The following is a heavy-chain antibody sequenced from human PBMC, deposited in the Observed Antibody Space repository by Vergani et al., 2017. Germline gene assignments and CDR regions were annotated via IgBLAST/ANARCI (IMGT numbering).Heavy chain of an antibody. CDR3: AKDWGSTQRPGRYYFDY. Sequence: QVQLVESGGGVVQRGGSLRLSCATSGFTLSNYDMQWIRQGPGKGLEFVAFIQFDGSNQYYADSVKGRFTLSRDNSKNTLYLQMNSLRAEDTAVYYCAKDWGSTQRPGRYYFDYWGQGTLVTVSS. V-gene: IGHV3-30*02. D-gene: IGHD3-16*01. CDR2: IQFDGSNQ. CDR1: GFTLSNYD. J-gene: IGHJ4*02.